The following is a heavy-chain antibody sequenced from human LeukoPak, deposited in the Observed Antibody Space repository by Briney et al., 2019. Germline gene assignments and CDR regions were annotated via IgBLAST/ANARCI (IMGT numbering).Heavy chain of an antibody. CDR2: IRYDGSNK. D-gene: IGHD3-3*01. CDR1: GFTFSSYG. Sequence: GGSLRLSCAASGFTFSSYGMHWVRQAPGKGLEWVAFIRYDGSNKYYADSVKGRFTISRDNSKNTLYLQMNSLRAEDTAVYYCAKDPVLRFLEWLSPNWFDPWGQGTLVTVSS. CDR3: AKDPVLRFLEWLSPNWFDP. J-gene: IGHJ5*02. V-gene: IGHV3-30*02.